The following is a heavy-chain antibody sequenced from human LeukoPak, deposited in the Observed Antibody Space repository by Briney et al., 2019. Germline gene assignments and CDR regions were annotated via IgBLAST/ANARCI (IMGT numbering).Heavy chain of an antibody. Sequence: SETLSLTCTVSGGSISSYYWSWIRQPPGKGLEWIGYIHYSGSTNYNPSLKSRVTISEDTSKNQFSLKLSSVTAADTAVYYCARVEEGYGVGRRENYYYYYMDVWGKGTTVTISS. D-gene: IGHD4/OR15-4a*01. CDR2: IHYSGST. J-gene: IGHJ6*03. V-gene: IGHV4-59*01. CDR1: GGSISSYY. CDR3: ARVEEGYGVGRRENYYYYYMDV.